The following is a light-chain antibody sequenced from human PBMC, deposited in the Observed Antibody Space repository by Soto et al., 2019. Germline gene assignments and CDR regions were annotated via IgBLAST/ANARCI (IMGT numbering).Light chain of an antibody. J-gene: IGKJ4*01. CDR3: QQSDSTLKGLT. CDR2: AAS. CDR1: QSISSY. Sequence: DIQMTQSPSSLSASVGDRVTITCRASQSISSYLNWYQQKPGKAPKLLIYAASSLQSGVPSRFSGSGSGTDFTLTISSLQPEDFATYYCQQSDSTLKGLTFGGGTKVEIK. V-gene: IGKV1-39*01.